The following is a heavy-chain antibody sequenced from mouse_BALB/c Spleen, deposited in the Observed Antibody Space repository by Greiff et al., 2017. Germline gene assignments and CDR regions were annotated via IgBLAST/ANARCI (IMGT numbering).Heavy chain of an antibody. D-gene: IGHD2-10*02. CDR3: ARGEYGKVY. V-gene: IGHV1-12*01. J-gene: IGHJ4*01. Sequence: QVQLQQPGAELVKPGASVKMSCKASGYTFTSYNMHWVKQTPGQGLEWIGAIYPGNGDTSYNQKFKGKATLTADKSSSTAYMQLSSLTSEDSAVYYCARGEYGKVYWGQGTSVTVSS. CDR1: GYTFTSYN. CDR2: IYPGNGDT.